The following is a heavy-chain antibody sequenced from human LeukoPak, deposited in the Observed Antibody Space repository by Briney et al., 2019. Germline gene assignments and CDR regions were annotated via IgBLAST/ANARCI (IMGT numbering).Heavy chain of an antibody. CDR3: ARDLYYDSSGSFDY. V-gene: IGHV4-30-4*01. Sequence: SETLSLTCTVSGGSISSGDYYWSWIRQPPGKGLEWIGYIYYSGSTYYNPSLKSRVTISVDTSKSQFSLKLSSVTAADTAVYYCARDLYYDSSGSFDYWGQGTLVTVSS. D-gene: IGHD3-22*01. J-gene: IGHJ4*02. CDR2: IYYSGST. CDR1: GGSISSGDYY.